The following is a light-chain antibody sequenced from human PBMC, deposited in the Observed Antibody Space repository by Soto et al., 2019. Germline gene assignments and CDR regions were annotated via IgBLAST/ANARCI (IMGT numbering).Light chain of an antibody. Sequence: EIVLTQSPGTLSLSPGERATLSCRASQSIARNSIAWYQQKPGRAPRLLIYAAYTRATGIPARFSGGGSWTDFTLTISGLEPDDCGLFHCPQYGGLRITFGGGTRVDIK. CDR1: QSIARNS. J-gene: IGKJ4*01. V-gene: IGKV3-20*01. CDR3: PQYGGLRIT. CDR2: AAY.